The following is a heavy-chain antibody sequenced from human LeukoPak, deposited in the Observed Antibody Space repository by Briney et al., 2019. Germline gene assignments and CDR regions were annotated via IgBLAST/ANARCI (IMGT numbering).Heavy chain of an antibody. D-gene: IGHD6-19*01. V-gene: IGHV3-66*01. CDR3: ARDILGIAVAGTPSYYYYGMDV. CDR2: IYSGGST. Sequence: PGGSLRLSCAASGFTVSSNYMSWVRQAPGKGLEWVSVIYSGGSTYYADSVKGRFTISRDNSKNTLYLQMNSLRAEDTAVYYYARDILGIAVAGTPSYYYYGMDVWGQGTTVTVSS. J-gene: IGHJ6*02. CDR1: GFTVSSNY.